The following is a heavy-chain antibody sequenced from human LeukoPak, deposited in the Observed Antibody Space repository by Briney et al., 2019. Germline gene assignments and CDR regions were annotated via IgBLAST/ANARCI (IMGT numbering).Heavy chain of an antibody. Sequence: GGSLRLSCAASGFTVRNKYMSWVRQAPGKGLEWVSVLHSGGGTNYADSVKGRFTISRDNSKNTLFLQMNSLRAEDTAIYYCARGGDSTTWYEFDYWGQGTLVTVSS. CDR3: ARGGDSTTWYEFDY. D-gene: IGHD6-13*01. J-gene: IGHJ4*02. V-gene: IGHV3-53*01. CDR2: LHSGGGT. CDR1: GFTVRNKY.